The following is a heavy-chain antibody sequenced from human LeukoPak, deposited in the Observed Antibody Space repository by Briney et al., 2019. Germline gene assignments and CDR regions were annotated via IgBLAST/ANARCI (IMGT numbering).Heavy chain of an antibody. J-gene: IGHJ4*02. Sequence: GGSLRLSFAASGFTFSSYAMSWVRQAPGKGPEWVSAISGSGGSTYYADSVKGRFTISRDNSKNTLYLQMNSVRAEYTAVYYCAKDGSGDHQIFDYWGQGTLVTVSS. CDR2: ISGSGGST. D-gene: IGHD3-10*01. CDR3: AKDGSGDHQIFDY. CDR1: GFTFSSYA. V-gene: IGHV3-23*01.